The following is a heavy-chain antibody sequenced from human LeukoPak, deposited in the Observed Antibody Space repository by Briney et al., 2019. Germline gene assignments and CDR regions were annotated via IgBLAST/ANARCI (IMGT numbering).Heavy chain of an antibody. D-gene: IGHD3-3*01. V-gene: IGHV4-39*07. CDR1: GGSISSSSYY. CDR2: IYYSGST. J-gene: IGHJ6*02. CDR3: ARDRRVATPWNYYYYGMDV. Sequence: SETLSLTCTVSGGSISSSSYYWGWIRQPPGKGLEWIGSIYYSGSTYYNPYLKSRVTISVDTSKNQFSLKLSSVTAADTAVYYCARDRRVATPWNYYYYGMDVWGQGTTVTVSS.